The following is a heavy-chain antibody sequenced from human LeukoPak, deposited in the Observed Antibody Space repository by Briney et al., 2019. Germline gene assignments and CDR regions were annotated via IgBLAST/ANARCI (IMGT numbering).Heavy chain of an antibody. CDR2: IYTSGST. D-gene: IGHD4-17*01. CDR1: GGSISSGSYY. V-gene: IGHV4-61*02. CDR3: ARDGTVTKYYYYYYMDV. J-gene: IGHJ6*03. Sequence: SETLSPTCTVSGGSISSGSYYWSWIRQPAGKGLEWIGRIYTSGSTNYNPSLKSRVTISVDTSKNQFSLKLSSVTAADTAVYYCARDGTVTKYYYYYYMDVWGKGTTVTVSS.